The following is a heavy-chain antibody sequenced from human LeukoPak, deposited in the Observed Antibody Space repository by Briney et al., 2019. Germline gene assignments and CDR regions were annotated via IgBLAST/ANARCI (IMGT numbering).Heavy chain of an antibody. D-gene: IGHD1-1*01. CDR1: GVTLSPYG. J-gene: IGHJ4*02. CDR2: ISSSSSYI. V-gene: IGHV3-21*01. CDR3: ARDSGAGDYFDY. Sequence: GGSLRLACAASGVTLSPYGMHWVRQAPGKGLEWVSSISSSSSYIYYADSVKDRFTISRDNAKNSLYLQMNSLRAEDTAVYYCARDSGAGDYFDYWGQGTLVSVSS.